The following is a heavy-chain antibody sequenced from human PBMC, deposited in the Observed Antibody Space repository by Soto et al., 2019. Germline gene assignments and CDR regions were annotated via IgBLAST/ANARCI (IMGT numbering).Heavy chain of an antibody. Sequence: QVQLVQSGAEVKKPGASVKVSCKASGYTFTSYYMHWVRQAPGQGLEWMGIINPSGGSTSYAQKFQGSVTMTRDTSTSTVYMELSSLRSEDTAVYYCARGGYCSGGSCYSRAFDIWGQGTMVTVSS. D-gene: IGHD2-15*01. CDR2: INPSGGST. CDR1: GYTFTSYY. CDR3: ARGGYCSGGSCYSRAFDI. J-gene: IGHJ3*02. V-gene: IGHV1-46*03.